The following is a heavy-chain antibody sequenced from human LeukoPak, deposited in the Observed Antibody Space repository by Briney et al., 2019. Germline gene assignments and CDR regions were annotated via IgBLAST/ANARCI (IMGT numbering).Heavy chain of an antibody. CDR2: INHSGST. Sequence: GSLRLSCAASGFTFSNAWMNWIRQPPGKGLERIGEINHSGSTNYNPSLKSRVTISVDTSKNQFSLKLSSVTAADTAVYYCASVCRGGGSSYGYCYWGQGALVTVSS. V-gene: IGHV4-34*01. D-gene: IGHD5-18*01. CDR3: ASVCRGGGSSYGYCY. CDR1: GFTFSNAW. J-gene: IGHJ4*02.